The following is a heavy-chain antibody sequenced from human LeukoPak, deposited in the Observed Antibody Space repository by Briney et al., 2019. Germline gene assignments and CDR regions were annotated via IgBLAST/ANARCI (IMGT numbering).Heavy chain of an antibody. CDR3: ARENKNTTIFGVVTRKFMDV. D-gene: IGHD3-3*01. V-gene: IGHV3-7*01. J-gene: IGHJ6*03. CDR2: IKHDGSEK. CDR1: GFTFNTYW. Sequence: GGSLRLSCAASGFTFNTYWMTWVRQAPGKGLEWVANIKHDGSEKNYADSVKGRFTISRDNAKNSLYLQMNSLRAEDTAVYYCARENKNTTIFGVVTRKFMDVWGKGTTVTVSS.